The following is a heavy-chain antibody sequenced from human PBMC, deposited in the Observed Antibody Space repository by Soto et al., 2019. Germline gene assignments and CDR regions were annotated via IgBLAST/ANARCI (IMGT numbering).Heavy chain of an antibody. CDR2: IYYSGST. D-gene: IGHD3-3*01. V-gene: IGHV4-59*01. CDR1: GGSISSYH. J-gene: IGHJ6*02. CDR3: AREIRYYDFWSGPLTLYSDYYYGMDV. Sequence: NPSETLSLTCTVSGGSISSYHWSWIRQPPGKGLEWIGYIYYSGSTNYNPSLKSRVTISVDTSKNQSSLKLSSVTAADTAVYYCAREIRYYDFWSGPLTLYSDYYYGMDVWGQGTTVTVSS.